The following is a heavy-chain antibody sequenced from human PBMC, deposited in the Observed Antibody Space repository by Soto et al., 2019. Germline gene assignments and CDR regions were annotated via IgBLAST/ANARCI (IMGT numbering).Heavy chain of an antibody. J-gene: IGHJ6*02. V-gene: IGHV1-18*01. CDR2: ISGCNANT. CDR1: GYSFTRYG. Sequence: QVQLVQSGAEVKKPGASVKVSCKASGYSFTRYGISWVRQAPGRGLEWMGWISGCNANTNYPEKLQGRVTMTTDTSTSTAYSEVRNLLSDDTAVYYCARMADFPYYYYGLDVWGQGTTVTVSS. CDR3: ARMADFPYYYYGLDV.